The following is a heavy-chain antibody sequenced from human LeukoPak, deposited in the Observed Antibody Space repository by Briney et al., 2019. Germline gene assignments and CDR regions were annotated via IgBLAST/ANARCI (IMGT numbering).Heavy chain of an antibody. D-gene: IGHD6-13*01. CDR3: ATSWYGWFDP. J-gene: IGHJ5*02. Sequence: KFQGRVTITRDTSASTAYIELSSLRSEDTAVYYCATSWYGWFDPWGQGTLVTVSS. V-gene: IGHV1-3*01.